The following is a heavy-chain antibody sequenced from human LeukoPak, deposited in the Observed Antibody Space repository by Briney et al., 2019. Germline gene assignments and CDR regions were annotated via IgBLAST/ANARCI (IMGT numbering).Heavy chain of an antibody. V-gene: IGHV3-23*01. CDR2: ISYGGDST. D-gene: IGHD3-22*01. J-gene: IGHJ4*02. Sequence: GGSLRLSCAASGLTFWNYAMSWVRQAPGKGLEWVSVISYGGDSTNYADSVKGRFTISRDNSKNTLFLQMNSLRADDTAIYYCATDTYYYDSSGHLGLDFWGQGILVTVSS. CDR3: ATDTYYYDSSGHLGLDF. CDR1: GLTFWNYA.